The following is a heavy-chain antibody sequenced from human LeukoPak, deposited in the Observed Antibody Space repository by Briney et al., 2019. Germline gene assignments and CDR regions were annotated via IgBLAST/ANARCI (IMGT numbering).Heavy chain of an antibody. CDR2: ISGSGGST. V-gene: IGHV3-23*01. J-gene: IGHJ4*02. Sequence: GGSPRLSCAASGFTFSSYAMSWVRQAPGKGLEWVSAISGSGGSTYYADSVKGRFTISRDNSKNTLYLQMNSLRAEDTAVYYCAKGIVGATRKINFFDYWGQGTLVTVSS. CDR1: GFTFSSYA. CDR3: AKGIVGATRKINFFDY. D-gene: IGHD1-26*01.